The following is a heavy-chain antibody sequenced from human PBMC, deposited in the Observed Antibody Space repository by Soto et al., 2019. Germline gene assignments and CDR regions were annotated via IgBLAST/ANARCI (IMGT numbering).Heavy chain of an antibody. CDR2: IYPGDSNT. J-gene: IGHJ4*02. D-gene: IGHD2-2*02. CDR3: ARQGYCSSTACYTVDY. Sequence: PGEVLKIPWNGSGYSFTNCWIGWVRQMPGKGLEWMGIIYPGDSNTRYSPSFQGQVTSSADKPISTAYLQWSSLKASDTAMYYCARQGYCSSTACYTVDYWGQGTLVTVS. V-gene: IGHV5-51*01. CDR1: GYSFTNCW.